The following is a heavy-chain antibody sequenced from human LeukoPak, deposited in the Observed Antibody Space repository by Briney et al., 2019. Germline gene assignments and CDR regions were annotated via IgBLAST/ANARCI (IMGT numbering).Heavy chain of an antibody. J-gene: IGHJ4*02. CDR1: GGSITSSSSY. CDR2: VYYSGST. Sequence: SETLSLTCTVSGGSITSSSSYWGWIRQPPGKGLEWIGSVYYSGSTYYNPSLESRVTLSVDTSKNRFSLKLSSVTATDTAVYYCARQGGSYYTPFDSWGQGTLVTVSS. CDR3: ARQGGSYYTPFDS. V-gene: IGHV4-39*01. D-gene: IGHD1-26*01.